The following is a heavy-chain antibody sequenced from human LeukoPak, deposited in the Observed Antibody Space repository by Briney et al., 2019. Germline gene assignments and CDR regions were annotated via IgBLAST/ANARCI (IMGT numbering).Heavy chain of an antibody. CDR1: GGSISSYY. J-gene: IGHJ4*02. V-gene: IGHV4-59*01. D-gene: IGHD4-23*01. CDR3: TRDTYGGGY. Sequence: ASETLSLTCTVSGGSISSYYWSWIRQPPGKGLEWIGYIYHSGSTNYNPSLKSRVTISVDTSKNQISLKLSSVTAADTAVYYCTRDTYGGGYWGQGTLVTVSS. CDR2: IYHSGST.